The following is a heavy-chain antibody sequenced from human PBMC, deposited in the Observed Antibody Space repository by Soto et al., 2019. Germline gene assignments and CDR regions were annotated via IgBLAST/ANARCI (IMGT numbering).Heavy chain of an antibody. D-gene: IGHD2-21*02. CDR1: GFTFSSYA. CDR3: AKIFPIVVVTATAY. Sequence: GGSLRLSCAASGFTFSSYAMSWVRQAPGKGLEWVSAISGSVGSTYYADSVKGRFTISRANSENTLYLQMNSLRAEDTAVYYCAKIFPIVVVTATAYWGQGTLVTVSS. V-gene: IGHV3-23*01. J-gene: IGHJ4*02. CDR2: ISGSVGST.